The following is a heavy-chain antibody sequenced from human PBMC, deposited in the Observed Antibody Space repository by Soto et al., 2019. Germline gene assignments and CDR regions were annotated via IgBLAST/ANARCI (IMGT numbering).Heavy chain of an antibody. D-gene: IGHD6-6*01. CDR2: IIPIFGTA. Sequence: GASVKVSCKASGGTFSSYAISWVRQAPGQGLEWMGGIIPIFGTANYAQKFQGRVTITADESTSTAYMELSSLRSEDTAVYYCASRIAARPLTGNWFDPRGQGTLVTVSS. V-gene: IGHV1-69*13. CDR1: GGTFSSYA. CDR3: ASRIAARPLTGNWFDP. J-gene: IGHJ5*02.